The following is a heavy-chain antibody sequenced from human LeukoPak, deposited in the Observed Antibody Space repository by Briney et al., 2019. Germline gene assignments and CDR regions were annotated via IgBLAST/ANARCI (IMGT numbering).Heavy chain of an antibody. J-gene: IGHJ4*02. Sequence: PSETLSLTCAVYGGSFSGYYWSWIRQPPGKGLEWIGEINHSGSTNYNPSLKSRVTISVDTSKNQFSLKLSSVTAADTAVYYCARARGSYHRYYFDYWGQGTLVTVSS. V-gene: IGHV4-34*01. CDR2: INHSGST. D-gene: IGHD1-26*01. CDR3: ARARGSYHRYYFDY. CDR1: GGSFSGYY.